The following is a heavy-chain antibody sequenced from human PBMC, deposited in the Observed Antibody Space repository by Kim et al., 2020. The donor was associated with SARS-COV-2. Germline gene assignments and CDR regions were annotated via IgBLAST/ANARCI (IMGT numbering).Heavy chain of an antibody. D-gene: IGHD6-6*01. CDR1: GFTFSSYG. CDR2: ISYDGSNK. J-gene: IGHJ6*03. V-gene: IGHV3-30*18. Sequence: GGSLRLSCAASGFTFSSYGMHWVRQAPGKGLEWVAVISYDGSNKYYADSVKGRFTISRDNSKNTLYLQMNSLRAEDTAVYYCAKGGAGIAARPDSDYYYYYYMDVWGKGTTVTVSS. CDR3: AKGGAGIAARPDSDYYYYYYMDV.